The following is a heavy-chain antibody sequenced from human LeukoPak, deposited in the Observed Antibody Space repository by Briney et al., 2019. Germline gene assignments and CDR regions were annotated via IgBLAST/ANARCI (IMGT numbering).Heavy chain of an antibody. V-gene: IGHV3-9*01. CDR2: ISWNSGSI. CDR3: AKAVDSSSSLSNWFDP. CDR1: GFTFDDYA. D-gene: IGHD6-13*01. J-gene: IGHJ5*02. Sequence: GGSLRLSCAASGFTFDDYAMHWVRQAPGKGLEWVSGISWNSGSIGYADSVKGRFTISRDNAKNSLYLQMNSLRAEDTALYYCAKAVDSSSSLSNWFDPWGQGTLVTVSS.